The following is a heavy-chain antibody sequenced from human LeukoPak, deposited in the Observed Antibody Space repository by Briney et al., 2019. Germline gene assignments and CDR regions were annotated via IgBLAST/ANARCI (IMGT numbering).Heavy chain of an antibody. V-gene: IGHV4-34*01. J-gene: IGHJ4*01. CDR1: NVSFSGYF. CDR3: ARGRGYNWDQIYFVY. D-gene: IGHD1-20*01. Sequence: SSETLSLTCAVPNVSFSGYFWSWLRQPPGKGLECIGDINHSGSSHYNPSLKNRADMSIDTSKNEFSLRLTSVTAADTAVYYCARGRGYNWDQIYFVYWGHGTLVTVSS. CDR2: INHSGSS.